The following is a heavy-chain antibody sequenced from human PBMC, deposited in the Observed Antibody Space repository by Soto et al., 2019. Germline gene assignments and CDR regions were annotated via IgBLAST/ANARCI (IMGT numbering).Heavy chain of an antibody. CDR3: ARGRSQWIAAAGPSWIDY. CDR1: GFTFDDYG. Sequence: GGSLRLSCGASGFTFDDYGVSWVRQAPGKGLEWVSGINWNGGSTGYADSVKGRFTISRDNAKNSLYLQMNSLRAEDTALYYCARGRSQWIAAAGPSWIDYWGQGTLVTVSS. CDR2: INWNGGST. D-gene: IGHD6-13*01. V-gene: IGHV3-20*04. J-gene: IGHJ4*02.